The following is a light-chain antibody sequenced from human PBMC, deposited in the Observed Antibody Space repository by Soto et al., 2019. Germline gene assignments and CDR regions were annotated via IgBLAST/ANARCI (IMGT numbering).Light chain of an antibody. CDR3: TSYAGSHKYV. J-gene: IGLJ1*01. CDR1: SSDVGGYNY. V-gene: IGLV2-8*01. CDR2: DVN. Sequence: SALTQPPSASGSPGQPVTISCTGTSSDVGGYNYVSWHQQHPGKAPQLMIYDVNKRPSGVPDRFSGSKSGNTASLTVSGLQAEDEADYYCTSYAGSHKYVYGTGTKVTVL.